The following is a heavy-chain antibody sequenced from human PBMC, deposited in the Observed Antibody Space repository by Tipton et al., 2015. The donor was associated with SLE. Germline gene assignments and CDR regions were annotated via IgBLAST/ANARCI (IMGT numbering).Heavy chain of an antibody. Sequence: TLSLTCTVSGGSISSSSYYWGWIRQPPGKGLEWIGSIYYSGSTYYNPSRKSRVTISVDTSKNQFSLKLSSVTAADTAVYYCARHEYSSRWYGGYFDYWGQGTLVTVSS. CDR1: GGSISSSSYY. CDR3: ARHEYSSRWYGGYFDY. D-gene: IGHD6-13*01. CDR2: IYYSGST. V-gene: IGHV4-39*01. J-gene: IGHJ4*02.